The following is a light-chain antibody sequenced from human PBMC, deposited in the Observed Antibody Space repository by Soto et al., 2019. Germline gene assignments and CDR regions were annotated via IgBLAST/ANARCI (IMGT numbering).Light chain of an antibody. CDR1: QSVLYSSNNKNY. Sequence: DIVMTQSPDSLAVSLGERATIKCKSSQSVLYSSNNKNYLAWYQQKPGQPPKLLISWASTRESGVPDRFSGSGSGTDFTLSISSLQAEDVAVYYCQQYHSTPQTFGQGTKVEI. J-gene: IGKJ1*01. V-gene: IGKV4-1*01. CDR3: QQYHSTPQT. CDR2: WAS.